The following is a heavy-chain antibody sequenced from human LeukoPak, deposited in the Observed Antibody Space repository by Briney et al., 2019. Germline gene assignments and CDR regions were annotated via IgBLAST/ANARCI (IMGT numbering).Heavy chain of an antibody. CDR2: MNQDGSKK. CDR3: SRGDSGSYIGWAFDM. CDR1: GFTFSTYW. V-gene: IGHV3-7*04. D-gene: IGHD3-22*01. J-gene: IGHJ3*02. Sequence: GGSLRLSCAASGFTFSTYWMSWVCQAPGKGLEWVANMNQDGSKKYYVDSVKGRFTISRDNAKDSLYLQMNSLRAEDTAVYYCSRGDSGSYIGWAFDMWGQGTLVTVSS.